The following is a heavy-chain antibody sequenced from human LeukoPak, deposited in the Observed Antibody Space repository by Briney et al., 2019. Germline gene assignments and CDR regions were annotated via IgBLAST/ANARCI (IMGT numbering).Heavy chain of an antibody. D-gene: IGHD6-13*01. CDR1: GGSISSPNW. CDR3: ARGMYSSPLDAFDI. Sequence: PSETLSLTCAVSGGSISSPNWWSWVRQPPGKGLEWIGSIYYSGSTYYNPSLKSRVTISVDTSKNQFSLKLSSVTAADTAVYYCARGMYSSPLDAFDIWGQGTMVTVSS. CDR2: IYYSGST. J-gene: IGHJ3*02. V-gene: IGHV4-4*02.